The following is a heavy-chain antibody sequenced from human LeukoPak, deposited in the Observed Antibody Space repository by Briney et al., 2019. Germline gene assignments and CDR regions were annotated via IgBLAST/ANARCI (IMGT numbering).Heavy chain of an antibody. D-gene: IGHD3-3*01. CDR2: IIPMFGTA. CDR3: ARQGGITVFGMAQPGGAFDI. Sequence: ASVKVSCKASGGTFSGYAISWVRQAPGQGLEWMGGIIPMFGTAKYAQKVQGRVTMSTDESTSTAYMELSSLRSEDTAVYYCARQGGITVFGMAQPGGAFDIWGQGTMVTVSS. V-gene: IGHV1-69*05. J-gene: IGHJ3*02. CDR1: GGTFSGYA.